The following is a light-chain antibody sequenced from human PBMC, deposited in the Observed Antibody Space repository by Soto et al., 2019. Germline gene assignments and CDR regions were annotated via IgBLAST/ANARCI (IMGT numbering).Light chain of an antibody. Sequence: QSVLTQPPSASASLGASVTLTCTLNSGYSKYKVDWYQQRPGKGPRFVMRVGTGGIVGSKGDGIPDRFSVLGSGLNRYLTIKDIQEEDESDYYCGADHGSGTNFVSVVFGGGTKLTVL. CDR1: SGYSKYK. CDR3: GADHGSGTNFVSVV. V-gene: IGLV9-49*03. J-gene: IGLJ2*01. CDR2: VGTGGIVG.